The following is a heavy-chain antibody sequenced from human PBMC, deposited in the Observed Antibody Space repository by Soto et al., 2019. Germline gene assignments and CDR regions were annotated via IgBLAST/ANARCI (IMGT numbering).Heavy chain of an antibody. J-gene: IGHJ6*02. CDR2: INHSGST. CDR1: GGSFSGYY. V-gene: IGHV4-34*01. D-gene: IGHD1-26*01. Sequence: SETLSLTCAVYGGSFSGYYWSWIRQPPGKGLEWIGEINHSGSTNYNPSLKSRVTISVDTSKNQFSLKLSSVTAADTAVYYCARVKRELLLAGMDVWGQGTTVTVSS. CDR3: ARVKRELLLAGMDV.